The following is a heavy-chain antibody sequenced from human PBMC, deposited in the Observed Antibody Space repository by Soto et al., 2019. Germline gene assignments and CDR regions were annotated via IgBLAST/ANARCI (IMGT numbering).Heavy chain of an antibody. CDR3: VRLIGNSWLDY. Sequence: SQTLSLTCAISGDSVSSSSVTWNWIRQSPSRGLEWLGRTYYRSKWYNDYAESVKSRITINPDTSKNQFSLHLNSVTPEDTAVYYCVRLIGNSWLDYWGQGTLVTVSS. CDR1: GDSVSSSSVT. J-gene: IGHJ4*02. D-gene: IGHD3-22*01. CDR2: TYYRSKWYN. V-gene: IGHV6-1*01.